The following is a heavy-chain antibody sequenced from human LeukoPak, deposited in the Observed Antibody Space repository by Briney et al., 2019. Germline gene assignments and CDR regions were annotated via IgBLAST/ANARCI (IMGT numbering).Heavy chain of an antibody. CDR3: ARETRSGGSLLRGNWFDP. Sequence: SETLSLTCTVSGGSISSYYWSWIRQPAGKGLEWIGRIYTSGNTNYNPSLKSRVTISVDTSKNQFSLKLSSVTAADTAVYYCARETRSGGSLLRGNWFDPWGQGTLVTVSS. CDR1: GGSISSYY. V-gene: IGHV4-4*07. CDR2: IYTSGNT. J-gene: IGHJ5*02. D-gene: IGHD2-15*01.